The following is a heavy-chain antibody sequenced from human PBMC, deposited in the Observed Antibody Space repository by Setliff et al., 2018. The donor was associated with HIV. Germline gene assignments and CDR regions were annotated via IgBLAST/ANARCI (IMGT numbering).Heavy chain of an antibody. D-gene: IGHD3-16*02. J-gene: IGHJ4*02. CDR2: IYYSGST. V-gene: IGHV4-31*03. Sequence: SETLSLTCTVSGGSISSGGYYWSWIRQLPGKGLEWIGYIYYSGSTFYNPSLKSRLTISIDTSKSQFSLRLSSVTAADTAVYYCASGRVRQSRKFGGVIVLPPFDYWGQGTLVTVSS. CDR1: GGSISSGGYY. CDR3: ASGRVRQSRKFGGVIVLPPFDY.